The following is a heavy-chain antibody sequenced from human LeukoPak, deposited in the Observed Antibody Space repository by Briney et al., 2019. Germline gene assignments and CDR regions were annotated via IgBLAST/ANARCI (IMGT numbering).Heavy chain of an antibody. D-gene: IGHD4-17*01. CDR1: GFTFSSYS. J-gene: IGHJ4*02. CDR2: ISSSSSYI. CDR3: AWDYGEGGYFDY. Sequence: GGSLRLSCAASGFTFSSYSMNWVRQAPGKGLEWVSSISSSSSYIYYADSVKGRFTISRGNAKNSLYLQMNSLRAEDTAVYYCAWDYGEGGYFDYWGQGTLVTVSS. V-gene: IGHV3-21*01.